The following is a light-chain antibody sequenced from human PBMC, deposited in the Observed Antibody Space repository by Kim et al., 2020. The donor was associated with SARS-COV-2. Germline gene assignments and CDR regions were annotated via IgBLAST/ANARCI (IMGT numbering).Light chain of an antibody. Sequence: AIQLAQSPSSLSASLGDRVTITCRASQGIGTSLAWYRQRPGKAPQLLMEGTSTLESGVPSGFTGSGSGTDFILTISGLQPEDFATYYCQQFKSFPPTFGQGTKVEIK. J-gene: IGKJ1*01. CDR1: QGIGTS. V-gene: IGKV1-13*02. CDR3: QQFKSFPPT. CDR2: GTS.